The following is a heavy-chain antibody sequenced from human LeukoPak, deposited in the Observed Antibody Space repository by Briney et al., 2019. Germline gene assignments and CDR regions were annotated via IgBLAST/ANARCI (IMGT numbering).Heavy chain of an antibody. Sequence: GRSLRLSCAASGFTFSSYAMHWVRQAPGKGLEWVAVISYDGSNKYYADSVKGRFTISRDNSKNTLYQQMNSLRAEDTAVYYCAKVAKSSHFDYWGQGTLVTVSS. CDR3: AKVAKSSHFDY. D-gene: IGHD2-15*01. CDR1: GFTFSSYA. V-gene: IGHV3-30*04. CDR2: ISYDGSNK. J-gene: IGHJ4*02.